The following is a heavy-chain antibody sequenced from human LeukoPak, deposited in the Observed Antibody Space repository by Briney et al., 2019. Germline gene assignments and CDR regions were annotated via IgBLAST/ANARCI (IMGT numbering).Heavy chain of an antibody. Sequence: ASVTVSCKASGYTFTGYYMHWVRQAPGQGLEWMGWINPNSGGTNYAQKFQGRVTMTRDTSISTAYMELSRLRSDDTAVYYCASFGENYYDSSGYYYFDYWGQGTLVTVSS. J-gene: IGHJ4*02. CDR2: INPNSGGT. V-gene: IGHV1-2*02. CDR1: GYTFTGYY. CDR3: ASFGENYYDSSGYYYFDY. D-gene: IGHD3-22*01.